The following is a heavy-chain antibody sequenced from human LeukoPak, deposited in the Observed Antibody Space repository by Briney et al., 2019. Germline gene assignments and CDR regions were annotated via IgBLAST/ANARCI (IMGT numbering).Heavy chain of an antibody. CDR1: GFTFSSYA. CDR3: AKDYHVSGTAFDR. CDR2: IRHGGNNQ. D-gene: IGHD3-10*01. Sequence: GGSLRLSCAASGFTFSSYAMSWVRQAPGKGLEWVAFIRHGGNNQYYTESVKGRFTISRDNSRNTLFLQMNSLRSEDTAVYYCAKDYHVSGTAFDRWGQGTLVTVSS. V-gene: IGHV3-30*02. J-gene: IGHJ4*02.